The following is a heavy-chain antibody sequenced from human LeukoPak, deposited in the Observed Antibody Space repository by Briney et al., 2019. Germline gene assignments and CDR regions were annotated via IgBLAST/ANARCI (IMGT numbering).Heavy chain of an antibody. J-gene: IGHJ4*02. D-gene: IGHD5-12*01. CDR3: ARDRGYGIDY. CDR2: ISSSSSTI. Sequence: GGSLRLSCAASGFTFSSYSMNWVRQAPGKGLEWVSYISSSSSTIYYADSVKGRFTISRDNAKNSLYLQMNSLRAEDTAVYYCARDRGYGIDYWGQGTLVTVSS. V-gene: IGHV3-48*01. CDR1: GFTFSSYS.